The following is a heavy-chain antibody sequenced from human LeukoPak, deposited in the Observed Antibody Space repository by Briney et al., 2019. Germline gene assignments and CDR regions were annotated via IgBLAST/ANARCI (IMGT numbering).Heavy chain of an antibody. Sequence: ASVRVSCTASGYTFTSYDINWVRQAPGQGLEWMGWMNPNSGNTGYAQKFQGRVTMTRNTSISAAYMELSSLRSEDTAVYYCAREVPGREWWRQINWFDPWGQGTLVTVSS. CDR3: AREVPGREWWRQINWFDP. CDR1: GYTFTSYD. J-gene: IGHJ5*02. D-gene: IGHD2-15*01. CDR2: MNPNSGNT. V-gene: IGHV1-8*01.